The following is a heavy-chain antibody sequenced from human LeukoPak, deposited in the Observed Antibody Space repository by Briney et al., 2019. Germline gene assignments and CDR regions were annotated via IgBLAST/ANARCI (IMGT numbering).Heavy chain of an antibody. CDR2: INHSGST. CDR3: ARAVTSSSSWYKWVNWFDP. V-gene: IGHV4-34*01. J-gene: IGHJ5*02. Sequence: SETLSLTCAVYGGPFSGYYWSWIRQPPGKGLEWIGEINHSGSTNYNPSLKSRVTISVDTSKNQFSLKLSSVTAADTAVYYCARAVTSSSSWYKWVNWFDPWGQGTLVTVSS. D-gene: IGHD6-13*01. CDR1: GGPFSGYY.